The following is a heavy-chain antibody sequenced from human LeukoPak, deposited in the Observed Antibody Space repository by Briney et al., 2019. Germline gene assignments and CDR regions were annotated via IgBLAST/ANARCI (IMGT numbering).Heavy chain of an antibody. CDR1: GYTFNTYG. CDR2: IDTYSGKT. V-gene: IGHV1-18*01. Sequence: ASVKVSCKASGYTFNTYGISWVRQAPGQGLEWMGWIDTYSGKTNYAQKFQGRVTMTSDTSTSTAYTELRSLRSDDTAVYYCARDRGIAEADSFDPWGQGTLVTVSS. J-gene: IGHJ5*02. CDR3: ARDRGIAEADSFDP. D-gene: IGHD6-13*01.